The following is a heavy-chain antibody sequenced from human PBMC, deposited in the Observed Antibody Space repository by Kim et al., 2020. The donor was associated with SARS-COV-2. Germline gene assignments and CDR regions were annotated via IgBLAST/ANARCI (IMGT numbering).Heavy chain of an antibody. CDR3: ARDLLRVLEWLFIPQRCAFDI. CDR1: GYTFTSYA. CDR2: INTNTGNP. D-gene: IGHD3-3*01. J-gene: IGHJ3*02. V-gene: IGHV7-4-1*02. Sequence: ASVKVSCKASGYTFTSYAMNWVRQAPGQGLEWMGWINTNTGNPTYAQGFTGRFVFSLDTSVSTAYLQISSLKAEDTAVYYCARDLLRVLEWLFIPQRCAFDIWGQGTLVIVSS.